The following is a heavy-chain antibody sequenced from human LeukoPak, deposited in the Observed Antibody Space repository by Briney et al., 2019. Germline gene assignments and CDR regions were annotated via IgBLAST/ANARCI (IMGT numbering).Heavy chain of an antibody. CDR3: VLEGITMIVVAHGGY. CDR2: ISYDGSEK. D-gene: IGHD3-22*01. J-gene: IGHJ4*02. V-gene: IGHV3-30*03. CDR1: GFTFSSCG. Sequence: GTSLRLSCAASGFTFSSCGMHWVRQAPGKGREWVAVISYDGSEKYYADSVKGRLTISRDNSKNTLYLQMNSLRNEDTAVYYCVLEGITMIVVAHGGYWGQGTLVTVSS.